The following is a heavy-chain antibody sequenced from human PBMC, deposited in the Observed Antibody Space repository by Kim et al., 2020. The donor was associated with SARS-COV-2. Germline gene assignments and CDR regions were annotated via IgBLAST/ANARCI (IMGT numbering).Heavy chain of an antibody. V-gene: IGHV1-58*01. J-gene: IGHJ4*02. Sequence: SANKTYAQKFQERVTITRDMSTSTAYRELSSLRSEDSAVYYCAAGAMLDYWGQGTLVTVSS. CDR3: AAGAMLDY. CDR2: SANK.